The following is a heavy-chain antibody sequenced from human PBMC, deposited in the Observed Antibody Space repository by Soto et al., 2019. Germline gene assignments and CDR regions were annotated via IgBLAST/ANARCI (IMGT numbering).Heavy chain of an antibody. CDR3: ARPTSTGTTSGYYFDY. V-gene: IGHV1-69*02. D-gene: IGHD1-7*01. CDR2: IIPILDIT. CDR1: GVTFSSYP. Sequence: QVQLVQYGAEVKKPGSSVKVSCKASGVTFSSYPISWVRQAPGQGLEWMGRIIPILDITDYAQRFQGRVTITADKSTSTAYMELSSLSSDDTAVYYCARPTSTGTTSGYYFDYWGQGTLVTVSS. J-gene: IGHJ4*02.